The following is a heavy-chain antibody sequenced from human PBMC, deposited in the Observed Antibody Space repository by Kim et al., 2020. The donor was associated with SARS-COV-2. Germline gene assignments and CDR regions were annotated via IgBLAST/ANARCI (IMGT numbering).Heavy chain of an antibody. CDR3: ARSFRNAFDI. J-gene: IGHJ3*02. Sequence: TDYAVSVKSRIIINPDTTTNQFSLQLNSVTPEDTAVYYCARSFRNAFDIWGQGTMVTVSS. V-gene: IGHV6-1*01. CDR2: T.